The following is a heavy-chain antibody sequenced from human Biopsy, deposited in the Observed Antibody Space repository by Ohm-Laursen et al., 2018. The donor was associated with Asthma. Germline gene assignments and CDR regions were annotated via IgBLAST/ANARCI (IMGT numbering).Heavy chain of an antibody. CDR3: ARGGYCTSPTCPWGRYATDV. CDR2: IKKDGSET. D-gene: IGHD2-2*01. V-gene: IGHV3-7*01. J-gene: IGHJ6*02. CDR1: GFTFNSYW. Sequence: SLRLSCAASGFTFNSYWMSWVRQAPGKGLEWVADIKKDGSETYYVDSVKGRFTISRDNAKNSLYLHINSLRAEDTAVYYCARGGYCTSPTCPWGRYATDVWGPGSTVTVAS.